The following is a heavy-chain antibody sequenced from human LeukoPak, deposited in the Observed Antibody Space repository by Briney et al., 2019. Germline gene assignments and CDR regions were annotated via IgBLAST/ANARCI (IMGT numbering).Heavy chain of an antibody. CDR3: VQTTGWPGFDY. CDR1: GVSISRFY. V-gene: IGHV4-4*09. CDR2: IYSGVPT. D-gene: IGHD1-1*01. Sequence: PSETLSLTCTTSGVSISRFYWSWVRQPPGKGLEWIGNIYSGVPTYFNPSLKSRVIISVDTSKNQFTLNLTSVTAADTAMYYRVQTTGWPGFDYWGQGILVTVSS. J-gene: IGHJ4*02.